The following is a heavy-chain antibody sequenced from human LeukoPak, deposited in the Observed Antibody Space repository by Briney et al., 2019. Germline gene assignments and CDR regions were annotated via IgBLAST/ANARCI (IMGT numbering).Heavy chain of an antibody. V-gene: IGHV1-18*01. CDR3: ATFGAVAGVFDY. D-gene: IGHD3-16*01. CDR1: GYTFTSYG. Sequence: ASVKVSCKASGYTFTSYGISWVRQAPGQGLEWMGWISAYNCNTNYAQKFQGRVTMTEDTSTDTAYMELSSLRSEDTAMYYCATFGAVAGVFDYWGQGTLVTVSS. CDR2: ISAYNCNT. J-gene: IGHJ4*02.